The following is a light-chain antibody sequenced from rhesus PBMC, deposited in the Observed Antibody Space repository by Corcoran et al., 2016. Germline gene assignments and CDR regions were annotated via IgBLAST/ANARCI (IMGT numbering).Light chain of an antibody. CDR3: QQYSSSPLT. J-gene: IGKJ4*01. CDR2: KAS. CDR1: QSISSW. V-gene: IGKV1-22*01. Sequence: DIQMTQSPSSLSASVGDTVTITCRASQSISSWLAWYQQKPGKAPKLLIHKASTLQSGVPSRFSGRGSGTDCTLTISSLQSEEFATYYCQQYSSSPLTFGGGTKVEIK.